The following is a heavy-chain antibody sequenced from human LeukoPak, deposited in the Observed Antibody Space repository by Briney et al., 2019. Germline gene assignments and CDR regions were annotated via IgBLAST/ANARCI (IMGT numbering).Heavy chain of an antibody. CDR3: ARSIAAAVCDY. V-gene: IGHV4-59*12. Sequence: PSETLSLTCTVSGGFISSYYWSWIRQPPGKGLEWIGYIYYSGSTNYNPSLKSRVTISVDTSKNQFSLKLSSVTAADTAVYYCARSIAAAVCDYWGQGTLVTVSS. CDR1: GGFISSYY. CDR2: IYYSGST. D-gene: IGHD6-13*01. J-gene: IGHJ4*02.